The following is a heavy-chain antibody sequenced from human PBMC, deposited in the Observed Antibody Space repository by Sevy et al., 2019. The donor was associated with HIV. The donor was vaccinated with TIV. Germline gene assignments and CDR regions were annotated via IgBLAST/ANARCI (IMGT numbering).Heavy chain of an antibody. V-gene: IGHV4-38-2*02. D-gene: IGHD6-13*01. Sequence: SETLSLTCAVSGYYIRNGYSWDWIRQAPGKGLEWIGNVHYSGTTNYNPSLKSRVTISVDTSMNQFSLKLTSVTAADTAVYYCAREGSSWYNGSNWFDPWGQGTLVTVSS. CDR2: VHYSGTT. CDR1: GYYIRNGYS. J-gene: IGHJ5*02. CDR3: AREGSSWYNGSNWFDP.